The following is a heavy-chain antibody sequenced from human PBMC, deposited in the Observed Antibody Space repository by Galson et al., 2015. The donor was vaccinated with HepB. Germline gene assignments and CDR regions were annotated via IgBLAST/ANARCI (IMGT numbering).Heavy chain of an antibody. V-gene: IGHV3-7*03. CDR1: GFTFSSYW. D-gene: IGHD2-8*01. CDR2: IKQDGSEK. CDR3: AREGYCTNGVCSIYYYYGMDV. J-gene: IGHJ6*02. Sequence: SLRLSCAASGFTFSSYWMSWVRQAPGKGLEWVANIKQDGSEKYYVDSVKGRFTISRDNAKNSLYLQMNSLRAEDTAVYYCAREGYCTNGVCSIYYYYGMDVWGQGTTVTVSS.